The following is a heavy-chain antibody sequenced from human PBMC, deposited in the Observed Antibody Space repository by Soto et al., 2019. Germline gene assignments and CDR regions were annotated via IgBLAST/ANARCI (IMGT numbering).Heavy chain of an antibody. J-gene: IGHJ6*02. D-gene: IGHD2-21*02. CDR2: IGKAGDT. V-gene: IGHV3-13*04. Sequence: EVQLVESGGGLVQPGGSLRLSCVASGFTFSTYDMHWVRQATGKGLEWVSAIGKAGDTHYPDSVKGRFTISRENAKNSLYLQINSLRAGDTAVYYCARDLCGGDCPTPYYGMDVWGQGTTVTVSS. CDR3: ARDLCGGDCPTPYYGMDV. CDR1: GFTFSTYD.